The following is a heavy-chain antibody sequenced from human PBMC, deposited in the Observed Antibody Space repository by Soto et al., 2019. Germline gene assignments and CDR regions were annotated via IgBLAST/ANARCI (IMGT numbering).Heavy chain of an antibody. D-gene: IGHD6-6*01. V-gene: IGHV3-30-3*01. CDR2: ISYDGSNK. CDR1: ECTFSSYA. CDR3: ARDGAARLDYYGMDV. J-gene: IGHJ6*02. Sequence: GGSLSHSYAASECTFSSYAMHWVRQNPGKGLEWVAVISYDGSNKYYADSVKGRFTISRDNSKNTLYLQMNSLRAEDTAVYYCARDGAARLDYYGMDVWGQGTTVTVSS.